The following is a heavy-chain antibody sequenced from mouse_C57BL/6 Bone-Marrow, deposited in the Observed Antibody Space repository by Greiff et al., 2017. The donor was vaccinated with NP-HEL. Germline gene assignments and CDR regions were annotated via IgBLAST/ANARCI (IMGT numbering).Heavy chain of an antibody. CDR2: IDPNSGGT. J-gene: IGHJ1*03. V-gene: IGHV1-72*01. Sequence: QVQLQQPGADLVKPGASVKLSCKASGYTFTSYWMHWVKQRPGRGLEWIGRIDPNSGGTKFNEKFKTKATLTVDKPSSTAYMQLSSLTSGDSAVYYCAQYYDGSRGWYFDVGGTGTTVTVSS. CDR3: AQYYDGSRGWYFDV. D-gene: IGHD1-1*01. CDR1: GYTFTSYW.